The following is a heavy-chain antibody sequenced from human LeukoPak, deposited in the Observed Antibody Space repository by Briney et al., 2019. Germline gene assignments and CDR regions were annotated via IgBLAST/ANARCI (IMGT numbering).Heavy chain of an antibody. CDR2: IYYSGST. CDR1: GGSISSGDYY. J-gene: IGHJ6*03. V-gene: IGHV4-30-4*02. D-gene: IGHD3-22*01. CDR3: ARGYDSSGYYYYYYMDV. Sequence: PSETLSLTCTVSGGSISSGDYYWSWIRQPPGKGLEWIGYIYYSGSTYYNPSLKSRVTISVDTSKNQFSLKLSSVTAADTAVYYCARGYDSSGYYYYYYMDVWGKGTTVTVSS.